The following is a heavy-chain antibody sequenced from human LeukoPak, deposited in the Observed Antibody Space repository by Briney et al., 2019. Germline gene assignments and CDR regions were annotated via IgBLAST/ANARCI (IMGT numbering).Heavy chain of an antibody. J-gene: IGHJ4*02. V-gene: IGHV3-7*01. CDR1: GFTLSSYW. Sequence: GGSLRLSCAASGFTLSSYWMSWVRQAPGKGLEWVANIKQDGSEKYYVDSVKGRFTISRDNAKNSLYLQMNSLRAEDTAVYYCAREDSGYDRWGQGTLVTVSS. D-gene: IGHD5-12*01. CDR2: IKQDGSEK. CDR3: AREDSGYDR.